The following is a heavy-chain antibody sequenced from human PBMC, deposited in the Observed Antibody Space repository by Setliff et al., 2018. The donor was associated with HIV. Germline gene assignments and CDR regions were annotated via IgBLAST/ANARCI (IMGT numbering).Heavy chain of an antibody. D-gene: IGHD6-19*01. J-gene: IGHJ3*01. V-gene: IGHV4-61*01. Sequence: SETVLTCSVSGASIRSDRMYWSWIRRPPGQRLEWIGFISFAGHINYNPSLSSRVTVSRDTSRNQFSMTLTSVTAADTAVYYCARSFGWGAFNVWGQGTVVTVSS. CDR2: ISFAGHI. CDR3: ARSFGWGAFNV. CDR1: GASIRSDRMY.